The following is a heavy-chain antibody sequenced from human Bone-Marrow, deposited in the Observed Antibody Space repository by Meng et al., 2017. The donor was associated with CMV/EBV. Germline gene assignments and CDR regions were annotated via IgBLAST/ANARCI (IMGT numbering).Heavy chain of an antibody. Sequence: GESLKISCAASGFTFSGSAMHWVRQASGKGLEWVGRIRSKANSYGTANAASVKGRFTISRDDSKNTAYLQMNSLKTEDTAVYYCTRRMFSAVAGTDDAFDIWGQGTIVAASS. CDR2: IRSKANSYGT. CDR3: TRRMFSAVAGTDDAFDI. V-gene: IGHV3-73*01. D-gene: IGHD6-19*01. J-gene: IGHJ3*02. CDR1: GFTFSGSA.